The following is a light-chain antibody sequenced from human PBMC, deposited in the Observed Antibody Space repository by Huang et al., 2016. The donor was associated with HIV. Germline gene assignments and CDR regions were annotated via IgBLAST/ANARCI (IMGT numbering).Light chain of an antibody. CDR2: NAF. CDR3: QQYGTSPRT. J-gene: IGKJ1*01. Sequence: EIVLTQSPGTLSLSPGERATLSCSASQTVSSSNLAWFQQQAGQAPRRRVYNAFRRATGIPERFSGSGSGTDFTLTISRLEPEDFAVYNCQQYGTSPRTFGQGTKLDIK. CDR1: QTVSSSN. V-gene: IGKV3-20*01.